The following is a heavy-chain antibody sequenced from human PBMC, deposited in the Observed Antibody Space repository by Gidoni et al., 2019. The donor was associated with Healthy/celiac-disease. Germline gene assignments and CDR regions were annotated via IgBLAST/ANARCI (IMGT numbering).Heavy chain of an antibody. D-gene: IGHD3-3*02. V-gene: IGHV4-59*01. CDR3: ARDAGELGAYYYYMDV. CDR2: IYYSGST. CDR1: GGPISSYY. J-gene: IGHJ6*03. Sequence: QVQLQESGPGLVKPSETLSLTCTVSGGPISSYYWSWIRQPPGKGLEWIGYIYYSGSTNYNPSLKSRVTISVDTSKNQFSLKLSSVTAADTAVYYCARDAGELGAYYYYMDVWGKGTTVTVSS.